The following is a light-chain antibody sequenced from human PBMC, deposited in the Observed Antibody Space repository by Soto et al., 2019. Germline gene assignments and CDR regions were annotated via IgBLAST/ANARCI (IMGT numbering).Light chain of an antibody. CDR1: QSVSSN. V-gene: IGKV3-15*01. J-gene: IGKJ1*01. CDR3: QQYYDWPLT. CDR2: GAS. Sequence: DIVMTQSPATLSLSPGEGATLSCRASQSVSSNLAWHQQKPGQAPRLLIYGASTRATGIPARFSGSGSGTEFTLTISSLQSEDFAVYYRQQYYDWPLTFGQGTKVDIK.